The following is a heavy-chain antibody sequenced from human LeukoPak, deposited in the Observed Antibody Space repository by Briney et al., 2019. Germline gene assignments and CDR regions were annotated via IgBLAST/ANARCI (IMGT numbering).Heavy chain of an antibody. D-gene: IGHD1-26*01. CDR1: GGSISSYY. CDR2: IYCSGST. V-gene: IGHV4-59*01. CDR3: AREVQVSGSFDY. Sequence: PSETLSLTCTVSGGSISSYYWSWIRQPPGKGLEWIGYIYCSGSTNYNPSLKSRVTISVDTSKNQFSLKLSSVTAADTAVYYCAREVQVSGSFDYWGQGTLVTVSS. J-gene: IGHJ4*02.